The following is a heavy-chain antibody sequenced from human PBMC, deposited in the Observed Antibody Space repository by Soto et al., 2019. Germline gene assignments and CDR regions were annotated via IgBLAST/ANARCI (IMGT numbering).Heavy chain of an antibody. CDR1: GFTFSSYG. CDR3: ARGSSSGYYYYYGMDV. V-gene: IGHV3-33*01. J-gene: IGHJ6*02. CDR2: IWYDGSNK. Sequence: QVQLVESGGGVVQPGRSLRLSCAASGFTFSSYGMHWVRQAPGKGLEWVAVIWYDGSNKYYADSVKGRFTISRDNSKNXLYLKMNSLRAEDTAVYYCARGSSSGYYYYYGMDVWGQGTTVTVSS. D-gene: IGHD3-22*01.